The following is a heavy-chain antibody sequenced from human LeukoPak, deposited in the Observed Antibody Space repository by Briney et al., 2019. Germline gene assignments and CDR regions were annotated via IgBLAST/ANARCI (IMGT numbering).Heavy chain of an antibody. CDR2: IYTSGST. J-gene: IGHJ4*02. D-gene: IGHD3-10*01. V-gene: IGHV4-61*02. CDR3: ARGTYYYGSGSYGLFDY. Sequence: PSETLSLTCTVSGGSISSSSYYWGWIRQPAGKGLEWTGRIYTSGSTNYNPSLKSRVTISVDTSKNQFSLKLSSVTAADTAVYYCARGTYYYGSGSYGLFDYWGQGTLVTVSS. CDR1: GGSISSSSYY.